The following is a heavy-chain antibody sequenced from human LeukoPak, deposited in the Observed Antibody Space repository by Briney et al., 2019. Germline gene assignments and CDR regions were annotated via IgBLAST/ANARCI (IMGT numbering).Heavy chain of an antibody. CDR3: ARGGDYGDLRYFDY. Sequence: PSETLSLTCTVSGGSINNYYWSWIRQPPGKGLDWIGCIYYRGSTNYNPSLKSRVTFSVDTSKNQFSLKLNSVTAADTAVYYCARGGDYGDLRYFDYWGQGTLVTVSS. CDR2: IYYRGST. V-gene: IGHV4-59*01. D-gene: IGHD4-17*01. CDR1: GGSINNYY. J-gene: IGHJ4*02.